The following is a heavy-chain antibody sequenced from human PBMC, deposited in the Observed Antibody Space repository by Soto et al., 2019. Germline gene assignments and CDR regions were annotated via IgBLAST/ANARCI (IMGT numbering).Heavy chain of an antibody. J-gene: IGHJ6*03. CDR2: ISAYNGNT. Sequence: ASGKVSCKASGYTFTSYGISWVRQAPGQGLEWMGWISAYNGNTNYAQKLQGRVTMTTDTSTSTAYMELRSLRSDDTAVYYCARVICSGGSCYSLTDYYYYYYMDVWGKGTTVTVSS. D-gene: IGHD2-15*01. CDR3: ARVICSGGSCYSLTDYYYYYYMDV. CDR1: GYTFTSYG. V-gene: IGHV1-18*01.